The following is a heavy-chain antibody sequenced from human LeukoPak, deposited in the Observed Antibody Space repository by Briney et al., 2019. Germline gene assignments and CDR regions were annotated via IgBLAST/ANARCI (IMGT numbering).Heavy chain of an antibody. Sequence: GVSLKISCKGSGYSFTSYSIGWVRQMPGKGLEWMGIIYPGDSDTRYSPSFQGQVTISTDKSISTAYLQWSSLKAADTAMYYCARHTSKAAAANLDYWGQGTLVTVSS. CDR3: ARHTSKAAAANLDY. J-gene: IGHJ4*02. CDR2: IYPGDSDT. V-gene: IGHV5-51*01. CDR1: GYSFTSYS. D-gene: IGHD6-13*01.